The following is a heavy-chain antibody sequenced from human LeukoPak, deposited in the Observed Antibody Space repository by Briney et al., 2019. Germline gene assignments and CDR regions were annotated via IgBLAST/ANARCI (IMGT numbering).Heavy chain of an antibody. V-gene: IGHV3-23*01. J-gene: IGHJ4*02. CDR3: AKDGGSGSYYNNY. CDR2: ISGSGGST. D-gene: IGHD3-10*01. CDR1: GFTFSSYA. Sequence: QPGGSLRLSCAASGFTFSSYAMSWVRQAPGKGLGWVSAISGSGGSTYYADSVKGRFTISRDNSKNTLYLQMNSLRAEDTAVYYCAKDGGSGSYYNNYWGQGTLVTVSS.